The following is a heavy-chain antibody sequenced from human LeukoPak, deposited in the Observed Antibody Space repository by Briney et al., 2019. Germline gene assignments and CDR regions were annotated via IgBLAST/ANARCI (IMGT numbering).Heavy chain of an antibody. CDR3: GRDRMGYSGYDPDY. CDR1: GFTFRSYG. V-gene: IGHV3-30*03. CDR2: ISYSGSNK. D-gene: IGHD5-12*01. J-gene: IGHJ4*02. Sequence: PGGSLRLSCAASGFTFRSYGMHWVRQAPGKGLEWVAVISYSGSNKYYADSVKGRFTISRDNSKNTLYLQMNSLRAEDTAVYYCGRDRMGYSGYDPDYWGQGTLVTVSS.